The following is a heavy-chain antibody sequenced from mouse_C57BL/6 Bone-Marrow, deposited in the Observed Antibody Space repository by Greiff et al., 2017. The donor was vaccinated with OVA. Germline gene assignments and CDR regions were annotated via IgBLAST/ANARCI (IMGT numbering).Heavy chain of an antibody. D-gene: IGHD1-1*01. CDR1: GYTFTSYW. Sequence: VQLQQPGAELVKPGASVKMSCKASGYTFTSYWITWVKQRPGQGLAWIGDIYPGSGSTNYNEKFKSKATLTVDTSSSTAYMQLSSLTSEDSAVYYCARRYYGSSYVDYWGQGTTLTVSS. V-gene: IGHV1-55*01. J-gene: IGHJ2*01. CDR2: IYPGSGST. CDR3: ARRYYGSSYVDY.